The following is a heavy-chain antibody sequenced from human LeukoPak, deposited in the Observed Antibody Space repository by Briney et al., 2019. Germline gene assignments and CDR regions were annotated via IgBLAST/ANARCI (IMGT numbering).Heavy chain of an antibody. J-gene: IGHJ4*02. D-gene: IGHD3-10*01. Sequence: PGGSLRLSCAASGFTFSSYSINWVRQAPGKGLEWVSSISSSSSYIYYADSVKGRFTISRDNAKNSLYLQMNSLRAEDTAVYYCARLAYYYGSGSYYNFDYWGQGNLVTVSS. CDR1: GFTFSSYS. V-gene: IGHV3-21*01. CDR2: ISSSSSYI. CDR3: ARLAYYYGSGSYYNFDY.